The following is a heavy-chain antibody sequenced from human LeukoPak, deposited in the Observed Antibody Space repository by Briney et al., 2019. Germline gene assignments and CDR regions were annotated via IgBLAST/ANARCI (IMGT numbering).Heavy chain of an antibody. D-gene: IGHD2/OR15-2a*01. CDR3: VSFYETY. CDR1: GFTFSSYG. Sequence: GGSLRLSCAASGFTFSSYGMHWVRQAPGKGLEWVAVISYDGSNKYYADSVKGRFTISRDNSKNTLYLQMNNLRAEDTAVYYCVSFYETYWGRGTLVTVSS. J-gene: IGHJ4*02. CDR2: ISYDGSNK. V-gene: IGHV3-30*03.